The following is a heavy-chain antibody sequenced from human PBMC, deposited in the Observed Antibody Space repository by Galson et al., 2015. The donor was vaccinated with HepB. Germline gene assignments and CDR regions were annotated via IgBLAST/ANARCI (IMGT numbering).Heavy chain of an antibody. V-gene: IGHV3-23*01. CDR1: GFTFSSYA. Sequence: SLRLSCAASGFTFSSYAMSWVRQAPGKGLEWVSAISGSGGSTYYADSVKGRFTISRDNSKNTLYLQMNSLGAEDTAVYYCASLTMIVARTAFDYWGQGTLVTVSS. CDR2: ISGSGGST. D-gene: IGHD3-22*01. J-gene: IGHJ4*02. CDR3: ASLTMIVARTAFDY.